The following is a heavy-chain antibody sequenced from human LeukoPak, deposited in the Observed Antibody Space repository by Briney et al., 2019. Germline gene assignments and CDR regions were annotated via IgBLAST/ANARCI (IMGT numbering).Heavy chain of an antibody. J-gene: IGHJ4*02. Sequence: GGSLRLSCAASGFTFSSYEMNWVRQTPGKGLEWVSYITSSGSPIYYADSVKGRFTISRDNAKNSLYLQMNSLRAEDTAVYYCARGARSGWYFFDYWGQGTLVTVSS. CDR3: ARGARSGWYFFDY. V-gene: IGHV3-48*03. D-gene: IGHD6-19*01. CDR2: ITSSGSPI. CDR1: GFTFSSYE.